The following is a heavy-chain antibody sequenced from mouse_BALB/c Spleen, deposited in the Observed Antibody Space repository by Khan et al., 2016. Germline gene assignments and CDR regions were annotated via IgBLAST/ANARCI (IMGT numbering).Heavy chain of an antibody. CDR3: ARTDRRGYFDY. V-gene: IGHV1-9*01. CDR1: GYTFSSYW. Sequence: VQLQESGAELMKPGASVKISCKATGYTFSSYWIEWVKQRPGHGLEWIGEILPGSGSTNYNEKFRGKATFTADTSSNTASMQLSSLTSEDSVVHYCARTDRRGYFDYWGQGTTLTVSS. CDR2: ILPGSGST. J-gene: IGHJ2*01.